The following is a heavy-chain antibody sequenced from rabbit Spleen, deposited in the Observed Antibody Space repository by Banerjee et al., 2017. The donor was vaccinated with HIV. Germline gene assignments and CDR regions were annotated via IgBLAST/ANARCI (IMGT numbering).Heavy chain of an antibody. V-gene: IGHV1S40*01. CDR2: IDTGSSGFT. J-gene: IGHJ6*01. D-gene: IGHD1-1*01. CDR3: ARDTSSSFSSYGMDL. CDR1: GVSFSFNSY. Sequence: QSLEESGGDLVKPGASLTLTCTASGVSFSFNSYMCWVRQTPGKGLEWIACIDTGSSGFTYFASWAKGRFTISKTSSTTVTLQVTSLTVADTATYFCARDTSSSFSSYGMDLWGQGTLVTVS.